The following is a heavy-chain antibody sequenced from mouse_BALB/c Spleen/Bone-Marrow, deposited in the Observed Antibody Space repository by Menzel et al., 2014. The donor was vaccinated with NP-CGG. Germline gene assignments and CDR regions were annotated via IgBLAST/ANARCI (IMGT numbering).Heavy chain of an antibody. CDR2: IDPANGNT. CDR3: ARTPRATFYFDY. V-gene: IGHV14-3*02. Sequence: VQLQQSGAELVKPGASVKLSCTASGLNIKDTYMHWVKQRPEQGLEWIGRIDPANGNTKYDPKFQGKATITADTSSNTAYLQLFSLTSEDTAVYYCARTPRATFYFDYWGQGTTLTVSS. J-gene: IGHJ2*01. D-gene: IGHD3-1*01. CDR1: GLNIKDTY.